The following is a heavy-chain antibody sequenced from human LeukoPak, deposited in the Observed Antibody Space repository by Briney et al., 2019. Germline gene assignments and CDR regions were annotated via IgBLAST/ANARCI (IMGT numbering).Heavy chain of an antibody. V-gene: IGHV4-39*01. D-gene: IGHD6-6*01. CDR3: ARTYSSSWSFDY. CDR2: IYYSGST. CDR1: GGSISSYY. J-gene: IGHJ4*02. Sequence: PSETLSLTCTVSGGSISSYYWGWIRQPPGKGLEWIGSIYYSGSTYYNPSLKSRVTISVGTSKNQFSLKLSSVTAADTAVYYCARTYSSSWSFDYWGQGTLVTVSS.